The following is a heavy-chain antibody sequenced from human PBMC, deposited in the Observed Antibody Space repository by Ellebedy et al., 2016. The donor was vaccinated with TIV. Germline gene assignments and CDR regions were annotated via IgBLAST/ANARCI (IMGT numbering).Heavy chain of an antibody. CDR3: ASLEGYYYDSSGYSDY. V-gene: IGHV1-69*13. CDR1: GGTFSSYA. D-gene: IGHD3-22*01. CDR2: IIPIFGTA. Sequence: AASVKVSCKASGGTFSSYALSWVRQAPGQGLEWMGGIIPIFGTANYAQKFQGRVTITADESTSTAYMELSSLRSEDTAVYYCASLEGYYYDSSGYSDYWGQGTLVTVSS. J-gene: IGHJ4*02.